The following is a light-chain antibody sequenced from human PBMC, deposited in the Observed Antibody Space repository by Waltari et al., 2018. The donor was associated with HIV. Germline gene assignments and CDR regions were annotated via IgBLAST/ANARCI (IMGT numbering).Light chain of an antibody. CDR3: QSADTSGTYVV. CDR1: PLAKPF. J-gene: IGLJ2*01. CDR2: KDT. Sequence: FELAQPPSVSLSPGQTATITCPGEPLAKPFCDWYQQKSGQAHLFVIYKDTERPSGIPRRFSGSTSGAIVTLTISGVQAEDEADYYCQSADTSGTYVVFGGGTKLTVL. V-gene: IGLV3-25*03.